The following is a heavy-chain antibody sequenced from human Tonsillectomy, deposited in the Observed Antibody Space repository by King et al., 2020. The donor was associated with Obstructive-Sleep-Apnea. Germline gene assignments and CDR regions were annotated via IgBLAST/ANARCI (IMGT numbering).Heavy chain of an antibody. D-gene: IGHD2-15*01. V-gene: IGHV1-8*01. CDR3: ARLGMGTYCSGGSCYKPSLGWFDP. J-gene: IGHJ5*02. CDR1: GYTFTSYD. Sequence: VQLVESGAEVKKPGASVKVSCKASGYTFTSYDINWVRQATGQGLEWMGWMNPNSGNTGYAQKFQGRVTMTRNTSISTAYMELSSLRSEDTAVYYCARLGMGTYCSGGSCYKPSLGWFDPWGQGTLVTVSS. CDR2: MNPNSGNT.